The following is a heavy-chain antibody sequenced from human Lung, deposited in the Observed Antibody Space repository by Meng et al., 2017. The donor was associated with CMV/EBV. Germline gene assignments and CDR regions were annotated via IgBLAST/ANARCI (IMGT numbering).Heavy chain of an antibody. CDR3: TRDSGAYYDSSGFDD. Sequence: GGSLRLXCAASGFTLSSYSMNWVRQAPGKGLEWVSSITSSSSYIYYADSVKGRFTVSRDNARNSLFLQMNGLRAEDTAVYYCTRDSGAYYDSSGFDDWGQGXLVTVSS. CDR2: ITSSSSYI. D-gene: IGHD3-22*01. CDR1: GFTLSSYS. J-gene: IGHJ4*02. V-gene: IGHV3-21*01.